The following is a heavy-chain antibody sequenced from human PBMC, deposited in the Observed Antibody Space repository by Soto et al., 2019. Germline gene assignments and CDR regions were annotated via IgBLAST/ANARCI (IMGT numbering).Heavy chain of an antibody. J-gene: IGHJ3*02. D-gene: IGHD3-10*01. CDR1: GFTFSSYA. Sequence: GGSLRLSCAASGFTFSSYAMSWVRQAPGKGLEWVSAISGSGGSTYYADSVKGRFTISRDNSKNTLYLQMNSLRADDTSVYYCAKDRKGTMVRNDAFDIWGQGTMVTVSS. CDR3: AKDRKGTMVRNDAFDI. CDR2: ISGSGGST. V-gene: IGHV3-23*01.